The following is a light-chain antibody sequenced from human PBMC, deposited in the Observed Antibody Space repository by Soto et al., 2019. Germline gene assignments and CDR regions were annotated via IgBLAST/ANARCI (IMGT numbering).Light chain of an antibody. CDR1: QSITSSF. Sequence: PGERASLSCGASQSITSSFLAWYQQKLGQAPRLLIYGASSRATGIPDRFSGTGSETDFTLTINRLEPEDFAVYYCQQYENSPITFGQGTRLEIK. CDR3: QQYENSPIT. V-gene: IGKV3-20*01. CDR2: GAS. J-gene: IGKJ5*01.